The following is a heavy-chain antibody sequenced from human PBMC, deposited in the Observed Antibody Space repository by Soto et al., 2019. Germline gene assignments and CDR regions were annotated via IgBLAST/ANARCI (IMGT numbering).Heavy chain of an antibody. V-gene: IGHV3-23*01. D-gene: IGHD6-19*01. J-gene: IGHJ4*02. CDR2: ISGSGGST. CDR3: AKDRAVAGIFDY. CDR1: GFTFSSYA. Sequence: GSLRLSCAASGFTFSSYAMSWVRQAPGKGLEWVSAISGSGGSTYYADSVKGRFTISRDNSKNTLYLQMNSLRAEDTAVYYCAKDRAVAGIFDYWGQGTLVTVSS.